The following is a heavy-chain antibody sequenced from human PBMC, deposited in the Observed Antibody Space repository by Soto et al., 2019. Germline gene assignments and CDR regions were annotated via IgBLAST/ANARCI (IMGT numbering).Heavy chain of an antibody. CDR3: TRGPRPISTGTGAY. Sequence: GGSLRLSCAASGFIFKMYWMHWVRQSPGKGLVWISRIYNDGTYSDYANSVRGRFTISRDNVNDTLYLQMNNLRAEDSGLYYCTRGPRPISTGTGAYWGQGTQVTVSS. CDR1: GFIFKMYW. D-gene: IGHD3-10*01. J-gene: IGHJ4*02. CDR2: IYNDGTYS. V-gene: IGHV3-74*01.